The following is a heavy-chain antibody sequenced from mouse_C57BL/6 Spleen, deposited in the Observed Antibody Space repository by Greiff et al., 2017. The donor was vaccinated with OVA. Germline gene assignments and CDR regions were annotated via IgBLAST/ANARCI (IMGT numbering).Heavy chain of an antibody. CDR2: IYPGSGNT. CDR1: GYTFTDYY. V-gene: IGHV1-76*01. J-gene: IGHJ4*01. CDR3: ARAVVAHYYAMDY. Sequence: QVHVKQSGAELVRPGASVKLSCKASGYTFTDYYINWVKQRPGQGLEWIARIYPGSGNTYYNEKFKGKATLTAEKSSSTAYMQLSSLTSEDSAVYFCARAVVAHYYAMDYWGQGTSVTVSS. D-gene: IGHD1-1*01.